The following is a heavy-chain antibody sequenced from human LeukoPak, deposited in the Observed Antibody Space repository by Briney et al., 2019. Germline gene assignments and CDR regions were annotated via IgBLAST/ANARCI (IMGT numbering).Heavy chain of an antibody. CDR1: GGSISSGGYY. Sequence: SETLSLTCTVSGGSISSGGYYWSWIRQPPGKGLEWIGYIYHSGSTYYNPSLKSRVTISVDTSKNQFSLKLSSVTAADTAVYYCARNPPEYCSSTSCYRNAFDIWGQGTMVTVSS. D-gene: IGHD2-2*02. CDR2: IYHSGST. V-gene: IGHV4-30-2*01. CDR3: ARNPPEYCSSTSCYRNAFDI. J-gene: IGHJ3*02.